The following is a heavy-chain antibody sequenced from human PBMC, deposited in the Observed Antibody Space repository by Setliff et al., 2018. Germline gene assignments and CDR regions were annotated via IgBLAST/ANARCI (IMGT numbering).Heavy chain of an antibody. D-gene: IGHD6-13*01. CDR3: ARGGMAAANRKGVFEY. CDR1: GYSFTGYY. V-gene: IGHV1-46*01. CDR2: IHTGGGSA. Sequence: ASVKVSCKASGYSFTGYYMHWVRQAPGQGLEWMGIIHTGGGSASYVQKFQGRVTMTSDTSTSTVYMEVNSVRSDDTAIYYCARGGMAAANRKGVFEYWGQGTQVTVYS. J-gene: IGHJ4*02.